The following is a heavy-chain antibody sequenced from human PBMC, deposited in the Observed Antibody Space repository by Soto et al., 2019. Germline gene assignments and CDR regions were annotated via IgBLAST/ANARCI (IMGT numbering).Heavy chain of an antibody. CDR1: GGSIGTYY. CDR2: IYYTGST. Sequence: QVQLQESGPGLVKPSETLSLTCSVSGGSIGTYYWSWIRQSPGKGLEWIGNIYYTGSTNYNPSLKSRGTISIDTSKNQFSLKLSSVTAADTAVYYCAKGEQWLVPYYFDYWGQGTLVTVSS. V-gene: IGHV4-59*01. D-gene: IGHD6-19*01. CDR3: AKGEQWLVPYYFDY. J-gene: IGHJ4*02.